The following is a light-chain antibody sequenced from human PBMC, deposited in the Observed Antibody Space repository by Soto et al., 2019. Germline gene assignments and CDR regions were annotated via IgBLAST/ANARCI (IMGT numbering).Light chain of an antibody. CDR1: QSISTDH. CDR2: GTS. V-gene: IGKV3-20*01. Sequence: IVLTQSPGTLSLSPGERATLSCRASQSISTDHLAWYQQKPGQPPRLLIYGTSSRATGGIADRFSGSGSGTDFTLTISRLEPEDFAVYYCEYYGSSITFAGGTKVDI. J-gene: IGKJ4*01. CDR3: EYYGSSIT.